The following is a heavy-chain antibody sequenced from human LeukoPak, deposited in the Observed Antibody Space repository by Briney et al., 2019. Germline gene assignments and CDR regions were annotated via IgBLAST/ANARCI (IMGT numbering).Heavy chain of an antibody. CDR2: ISDGGTTA. V-gene: IGHV3-48*02. J-gene: IGHJ4*02. D-gene: IGHD4-17*01. CDR3: ARAYYGVSHFDY. CDR1: GFTFSTYS. Sequence: GGSLRLSCAASGFTFSTYSINWVRQAPGKGLEWVSFISDGGTTAYYADSVKGRFTISRDNAKNSLFLQMNSLRNEDTAVYYCARAYYGVSHFDYWGQGTLVTVSS.